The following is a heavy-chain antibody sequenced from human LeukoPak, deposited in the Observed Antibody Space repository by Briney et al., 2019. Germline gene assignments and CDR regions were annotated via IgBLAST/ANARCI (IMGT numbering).Heavy chain of an antibody. V-gene: IGHV4-59*08. J-gene: IGHJ4*02. CDR3: ARHSVGSPHYFDY. D-gene: IGHD5/OR15-5a*01. CDR2: IFYSGSA. Sequence: PSETLSLTCTVSGGSISPYYWSWIRQPPGKELEWIAFIFYSGSAHYNPSLTSRVTISVDTSKNQFSLKLTSVTAADTAVYYCARHSVGSPHYFDYWDQGTLVTASS. CDR1: GGSISPYY.